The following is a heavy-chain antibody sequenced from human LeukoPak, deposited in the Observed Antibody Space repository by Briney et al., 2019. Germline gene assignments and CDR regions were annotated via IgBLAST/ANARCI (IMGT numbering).Heavy chain of an antibody. CDR1: GDSISGYY. J-gene: IGHJ6*02. V-gene: IGHV4-34*01. CDR2: INHSGST. CDR3: ARGPPQGHYYYYGMDV. Sequence: SETLSLTCTVSGDSISGYYWSWIRQPPGKGLEWIGEINHSGSTNYNPSLKSRVTISVDTSKNQFSLKLSSVTAADTAVYYCARGPPQGHYYYYGMDVWGQGTTVTVSS.